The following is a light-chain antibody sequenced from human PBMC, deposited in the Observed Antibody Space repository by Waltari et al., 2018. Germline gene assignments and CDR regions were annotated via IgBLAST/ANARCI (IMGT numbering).Light chain of an antibody. CDR2: GAS. Sequence: EIVLTQSPGTLSLSPGERATLSCRASQSVSSSSLAWYQQKPGQAPRLLIYGASSRATGIPDRFSGSGSGTDFSLTISRLEPEDFAVYYCQQYSSLPLTFGPGTKVEI. CDR1: QSVSSSS. J-gene: IGKJ3*01. V-gene: IGKV3-20*01. CDR3: QQYSSLPLT.